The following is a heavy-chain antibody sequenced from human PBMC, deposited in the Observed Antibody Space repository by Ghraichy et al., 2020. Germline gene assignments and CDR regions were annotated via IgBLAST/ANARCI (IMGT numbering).Heavy chain of an antibody. CDR1: GFTFSSYA. J-gene: IGHJ4*02. Sequence: GGSLRLSCAASGFTFSSYAMDWVRQAPGKGLEWLSYITSSGTTIYYADSVKGRFTISRDNAKNSLYLQMSSLRDEDTAVYYCAREGGNYCSGGSCSRDFDFWGQGTFVTVSA. D-gene: IGHD2-15*01. V-gene: IGHV3-48*02. CDR2: ITSSGTTI. CDR3: AREGGNYCSGGSCSRDFDF.